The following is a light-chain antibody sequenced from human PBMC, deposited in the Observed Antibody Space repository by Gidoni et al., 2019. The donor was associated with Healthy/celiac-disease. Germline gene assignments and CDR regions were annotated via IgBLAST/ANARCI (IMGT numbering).Light chain of an antibody. CDR1: QSISSH. J-gene: IGKJ1*01. V-gene: IGKV1-39*01. Sequence: DIQMTQSPSSLSASVGDRVTITCRASQSISSHLNWYQQKPGKAPKLLSYAASSLQSGVPSRFSGSGSGTDFTLTISSLQPEDFATYYGQQSYSTPWTFGQGTKVEIK. CDR3: QQSYSTPWT. CDR2: AAS.